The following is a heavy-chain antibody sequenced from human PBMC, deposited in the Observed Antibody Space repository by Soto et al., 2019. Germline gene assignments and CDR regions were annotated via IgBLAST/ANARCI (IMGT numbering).Heavy chain of an antibody. CDR3: ARDGVAAGLYFDN. CDR2: INQDGSEK. V-gene: IGHV3-7*01. J-gene: IGHJ4*02. CDR1: GFIFRSYW. Sequence: EVQLVESGGGLVQPGGSLRLSCAASGFIFRSYWMSWVRQAPGKGLEWVANINQDGSEKYYVDSVRGRFIISRDNAEKSLYCQMNSLKAEDTALYYCARDGVAAGLYFDNWGLGTLVTVSS. D-gene: IGHD2-15*01.